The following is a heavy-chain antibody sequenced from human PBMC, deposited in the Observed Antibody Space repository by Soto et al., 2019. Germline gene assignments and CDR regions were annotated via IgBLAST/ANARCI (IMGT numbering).Heavy chain of an antibody. CDR1: GFAFNTYS. CDR3: ARDDGWLILDY. D-gene: IGHD6-19*01. CDR2: LTRSSSYI. J-gene: IGHJ4*02. V-gene: IGHV3-21*06. Sequence: EVQLVESGGGPVKPGGSLRLSCAASGFAFNTYSMNWVRQAPGKGLEWVAFLTRSSSYIYYADSVRGRFTLSRDNAKNSLHLQMNSLRAEDTAIYYGARDDGWLILDYWGQGTLVTVSS.